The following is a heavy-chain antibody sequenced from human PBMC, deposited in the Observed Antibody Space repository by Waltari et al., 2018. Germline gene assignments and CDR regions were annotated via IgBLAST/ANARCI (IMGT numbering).Heavy chain of an antibody. CDR1: GFTVSRNY. V-gene: IGHV3-53*01. CDR3: ARALDGYNPLPDY. CDR2: IYCGAST. D-gene: IGHD5-12*01. J-gene: IGHJ4*02. Sequence: EVQLVESGGGLIQPGGSLRLSCAASGFTVSRNYMRWVRQAPGKGVGWFSCIYCGASTYYADSVKGRFTISRDNSKNTLYLQMNSLRAEDTAVYYCARALDGYNPLPDYWGQGTLVTVSS.